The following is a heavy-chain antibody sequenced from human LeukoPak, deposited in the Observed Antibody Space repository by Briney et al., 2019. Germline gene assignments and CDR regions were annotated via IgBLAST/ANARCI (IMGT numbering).Heavy chain of an antibody. J-gene: IGHJ5*02. CDR2: ISSSSSYI. D-gene: IGHD2-21*02. Sequence: PGGSLRLSCAAAAFTFSTYSMNWVRQAPGKGLEWVSSISSSSSYIYYADSVKGRFTISRDNAKNSMYLQMNSLRAEDTAVYYCARDSTGDENWFDPWAREPWSPSPQ. CDR3: ARDSTGDENWFDP. CDR1: AFTFSTYS. V-gene: IGHV3-21*01.